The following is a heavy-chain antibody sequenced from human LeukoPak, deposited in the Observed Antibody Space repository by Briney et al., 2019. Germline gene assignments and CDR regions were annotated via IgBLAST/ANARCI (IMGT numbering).Heavy chain of an antibody. CDR3: TTGVARWLQLNPASDAFDI. Sequence: GGSLRLSCAASGFTFSNAWMSWVRQAPGKGLEWVGRIKSKTDGGTTDYAAPVKGRFTISRDDSKNTLYLQMNSLKTEDTAVYYCTTGVARWLQLNPASDAFDIWGQGTMVTVSS. CDR2: IKSKTDGGTT. CDR1: GFTFSNAW. V-gene: IGHV3-15*01. J-gene: IGHJ3*02. D-gene: IGHD5-24*01.